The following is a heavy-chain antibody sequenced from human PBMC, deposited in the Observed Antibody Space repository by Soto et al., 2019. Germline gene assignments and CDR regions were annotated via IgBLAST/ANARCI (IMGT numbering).Heavy chain of an antibody. CDR2: ISGAGDRT. J-gene: IGHJ4*02. Sequence: EAQLLESGGSLVQPGGSLRLSCAASGFSFSSYAMNWVRQAPGKGLEWVSIISGAGDRTYYADSVKGRFNISRDNSKNTMYLQMNSLRAEDTAVYHSAKATRGPLSSRSSDANHFDSWGQGTLVTVSS. D-gene: IGHD6-13*01. CDR1: GFSFSSYA. CDR3: AKATRGPLSSRSSDANHFDS. V-gene: IGHV3-23*01.